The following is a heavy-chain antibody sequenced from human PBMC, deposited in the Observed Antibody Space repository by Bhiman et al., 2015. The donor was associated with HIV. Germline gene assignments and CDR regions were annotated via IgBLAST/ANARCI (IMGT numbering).Heavy chain of an antibody. V-gene: IGHV3-30*02. CDR1: GFTFSTYD. CDR3: VKPIPLRYYYEWAGYFDY. CDR2: IRNDGSNK. J-gene: IGHJ4*02. Sequence: QVQLAESGGGVVQPGGSLRLSCAASGFTFSTYDMHWVRQAPGKGLEWVAFIRNDGSNKYYADSVKGRFTISRDRSKNTLYLQLNSLRVEDTAVYYCVKPIPLRYYYEWAGYFDYWGQGTLVTVSS. D-gene: IGHD3-22*01.